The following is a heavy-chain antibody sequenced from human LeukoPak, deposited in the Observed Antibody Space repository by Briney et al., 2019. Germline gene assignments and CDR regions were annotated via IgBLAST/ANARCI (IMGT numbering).Heavy chain of an antibody. D-gene: IGHD2-15*01. CDR2: INHSGST. CDR3: ARAHPRKYCSGGSCSKVYYYYYGMDV. CDR1: GGSFSGYY. J-gene: IGHJ6*02. Sequence: SETLSLTCAVYGGSFSGYYWSWIRQPPGKGLEWIGEINHSGSTNYNPSLKSRVTISVDTSKNQFSLKLSSVTAADTAVYYCARAHPRKYCSGGSCSKVYYYYYGMDVWGQGTTVTVSS. V-gene: IGHV4-34*01.